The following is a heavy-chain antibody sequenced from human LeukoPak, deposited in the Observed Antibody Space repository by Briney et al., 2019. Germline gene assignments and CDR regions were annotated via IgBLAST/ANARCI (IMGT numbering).Heavy chain of an antibody. CDR1: GFTFSSYG. J-gene: IGHJ4*02. V-gene: IGHV3-30*02. CDR2: IRYDGSNK. D-gene: IGHD3-16*01. Sequence: PGGSLRLSCAASGFTFSSYGMHWVRQAPGKGLEWVAFIRYDGSNKYYADSVKGRFTISRDNSKNTLYLQMNSLRAEDTAVYYCARSMGESGYSQFYPFDYWGQGTLVTVSS. CDR3: ARSMGESGYSQFYPFDY.